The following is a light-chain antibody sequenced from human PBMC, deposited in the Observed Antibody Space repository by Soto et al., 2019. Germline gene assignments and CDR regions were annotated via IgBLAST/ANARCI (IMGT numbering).Light chain of an antibody. Sequence: DIQMTPSPSSLSASVGDRVTITCQASQEISNYLNWYQQKAGKAPKLLIYDASNLETGVPSRFSGSGSGTDFTFTISSLQPEDIATYYCQQYDNIPRTFGQGTKVEIK. CDR3: QQYDNIPRT. V-gene: IGKV1-33*01. CDR2: DAS. J-gene: IGKJ1*01. CDR1: QEISNY.